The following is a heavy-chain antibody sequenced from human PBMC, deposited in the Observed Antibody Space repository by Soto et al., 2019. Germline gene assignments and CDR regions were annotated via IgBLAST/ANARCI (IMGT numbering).Heavy chain of an antibody. CDR2: ISVSNGNP. CDR1: GYTFTSYG. CDR3: ARGEGIAPDGY. J-gene: IGHJ1*01. Sequence: QIQLVQAGVEVKKSVASVKVSFKAAGYTFTSYGITWVRQAPGQGLEWMGWISVSNGNPSYARKLQGRVTMTTDTSTSTAYMELRSLRSDDTAVYYCARGEGIAPDGYWGQGTLVTVSS. D-gene: IGHD6-13*01. V-gene: IGHV1-18*01.